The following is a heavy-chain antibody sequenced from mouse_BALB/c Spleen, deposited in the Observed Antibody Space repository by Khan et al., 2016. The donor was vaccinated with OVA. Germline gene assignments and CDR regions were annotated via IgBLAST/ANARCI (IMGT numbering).Heavy chain of an antibody. CDR2: INPYNDGT. D-gene: IGHD1-1*01. CDR3: ARVYGSSFWFAY. Sequence: IQVVQSGPELVKPGASVKMSCKASGYTFTNYIIHWVKQKPGQGLEWIGYINPYNDGTKYNEKFKGKDTLTSDKSSSTAYMEHSGLTSEDSAVYYCARVYGSSFWFAYWGQGTLVTVSA. J-gene: IGHJ3*01. V-gene: IGHV1S136*01. CDR1: GYTFTNYI.